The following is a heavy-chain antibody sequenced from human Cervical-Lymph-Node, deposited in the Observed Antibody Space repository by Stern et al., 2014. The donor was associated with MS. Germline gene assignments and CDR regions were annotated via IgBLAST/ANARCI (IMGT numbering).Heavy chain of an antibody. D-gene: IGHD4-23*01. V-gene: IGHV4-59*01. J-gene: IGHJ4*02. Sequence: LQVSGPGLVKPSETLSLTCTVSGGSIRTFSWSWIRQPPGRGLEWIGCVYYNGTTTHTPSLKSRVTMSVDTSKSQLSLRLHSVTAADTAVYYCARHSVGVKDFDSWGQGTLVTVSS. CDR2: VYYNGTT. CDR3: ARHSVGVKDFDS. CDR1: GGSIRTFS.